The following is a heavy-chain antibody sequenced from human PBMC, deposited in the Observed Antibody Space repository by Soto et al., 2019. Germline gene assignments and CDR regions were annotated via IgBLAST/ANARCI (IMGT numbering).Heavy chain of an antibody. CDR3: ARDVPPYKPGYYYYGMDV. J-gene: IGHJ6*02. Sequence: GSVKVSCKASGYPFTSYYIHWVRQAPGQGLEWMGIINPSGDSTTYAQKFQGRVTMTRDTSTSTVYMELSSLRSEDTAVYYCARDVPPYKPGYYYYGMDVWGQGATVTVSS. CDR1: GYPFTSYY. V-gene: IGHV1-46*01. D-gene: IGHD1-1*01. CDR2: INPSGDST.